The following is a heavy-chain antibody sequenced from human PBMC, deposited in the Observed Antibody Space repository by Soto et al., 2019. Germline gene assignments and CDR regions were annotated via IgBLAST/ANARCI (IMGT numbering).Heavy chain of an antibody. CDR3: ARGGQYYDMSTYYFDY. V-gene: IGHV4-39*01. CDR2: IFASGTT. Sequence: QLQLQESGPGLVKPSETLSLTCTVSGGSISRSNDYWAWIRQPPGKGPEWIGSIFASGTTYKTPSLKSRVAISVYTSKNEFSLRLSYMTAADTAVYSCARGGQYYDMSTYYFDYWGQGTLVTVSS. J-gene: IGHJ4*02. D-gene: IGHD3-22*01. CDR1: GGSISRSNDY.